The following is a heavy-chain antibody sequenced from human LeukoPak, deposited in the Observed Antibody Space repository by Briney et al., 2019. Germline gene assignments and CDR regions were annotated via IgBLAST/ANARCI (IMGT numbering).Heavy chain of an antibody. CDR3: ARCWSFDRGYCDL. Sequence: GASVKVSCKASGYTFTSYVITWVRQAPGQGLEWMGWISAYNYKTDYGQNLQERVTLTTDPSTRKVYMELRSLRSDDTAVYYCARCWSFDRGYCDLWGQGTLVTVSS. CDR2: ISAYNYKT. CDR1: GYTFTSYV. V-gene: IGHV1-18*01. J-gene: IGHJ4*02. D-gene: IGHD1-26*01.